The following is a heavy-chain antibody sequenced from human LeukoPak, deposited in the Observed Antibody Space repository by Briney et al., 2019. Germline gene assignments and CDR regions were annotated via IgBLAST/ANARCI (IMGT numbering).Heavy chain of an antibody. CDR1: GGTFSNYA. CDR2: IIPILDTT. Sequence: ASVKVSCKASGGTFSNYAISWVRQAPGQGLEWMGGIIPILDTTNHAQKFQGRVTITADKSTSTAFMELSSLRSEDTAVYYCARWRHTLARRWFDPWGQGTLVTVSS. CDR3: ARWRHTLARRWFDP. V-gene: IGHV1-69*06. D-gene: IGHD2-2*02. J-gene: IGHJ5*02.